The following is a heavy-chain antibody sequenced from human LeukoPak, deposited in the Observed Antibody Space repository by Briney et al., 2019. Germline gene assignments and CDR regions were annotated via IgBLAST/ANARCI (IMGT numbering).Heavy chain of an antibody. V-gene: IGHV1-2*02. Sequence: ASVKVSCKASGGTFSSYAISWVRQAPGQGLEWMGWINPNSGGTNYAQKFQGRVTMTRDTSISTAYMELSRLRSDDTAVYYCARTPDYYDSSGYYSDYWGQGTLVTVSS. CDR2: INPNSGGT. D-gene: IGHD3-22*01. CDR3: ARTPDYYDSSGYYSDY. CDR1: GGTFSSYA. J-gene: IGHJ4*02.